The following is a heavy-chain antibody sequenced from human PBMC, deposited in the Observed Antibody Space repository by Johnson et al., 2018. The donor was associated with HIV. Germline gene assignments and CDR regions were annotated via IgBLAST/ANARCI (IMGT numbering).Heavy chain of an antibody. Sequence: VQLVESGGGLVQPGGSLRLSCVASGFTFTSYDMHWVRQATGEGLDWISAIGTAGDTLYPGSVKGRFTISRDNAKNTLYLQMNSLRAEDTAVYYCAREGTYYYDNSGYNDAFDVWGQGTMVTVSS. V-gene: IGHV3-13*01. CDR2: IGTAGDT. CDR1: GFTFTSYD. D-gene: IGHD3-22*01. CDR3: AREGTYYYDNSGYNDAFDV. J-gene: IGHJ3*01.